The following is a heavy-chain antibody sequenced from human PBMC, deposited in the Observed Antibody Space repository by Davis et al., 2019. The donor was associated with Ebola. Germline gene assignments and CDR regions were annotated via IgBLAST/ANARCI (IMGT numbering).Heavy chain of an antibody. CDR2: TYHGGST. J-gene: IGHJ1*01. CDR3: ARHVPKYYYDSSGYYSRPEYFQH. D-gene: IGHD3-22*01. CDR1: GGSISSGGYS. V-gene: IGHV4-30-2*01. Sequence: MPSETLSLTCAVSGGSISSGGYSWSWIRQPLGKGLEWIGHTYHGGSTYSNPSLKSRVTISIDTSKSQFSLRLSSVTAVDTAVYYCARHVPKYYYDSSGYYSRPEYFQHWGQGTLVTVSS.